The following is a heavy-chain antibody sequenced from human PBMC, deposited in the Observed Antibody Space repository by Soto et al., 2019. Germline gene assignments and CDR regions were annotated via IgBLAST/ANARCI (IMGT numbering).Heavy chain of an antibody. J-gene: IGHJ4*02. Sequence: EVQLVETGGGLIQPGGSLRLSCAASGFTVSGNYMSWVRQAPGKGLEWVSVIYNGGGTYYADSVKGRFTISRDNSKNTLYLHMNSLRAEDTAVYYCVSTRGSAYDYWGQGTLVTVSS. CDR1: GFTVSGNY. CDR3: VSTRGSAYDY. V-gene: IGHV3-53*02. CDR2: IYNGGGT. D-gene: IGHD6-25*01.